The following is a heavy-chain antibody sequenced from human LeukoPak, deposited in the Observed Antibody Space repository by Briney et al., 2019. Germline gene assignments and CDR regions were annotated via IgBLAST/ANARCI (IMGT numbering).Heavy chain of an antibody. CDR3: AKDLYDILTGYGKQPAAAAAHAFDI. Sequence: GASVKVSCKVSGYTLTELSMHWVRQAPGKGLEWMGGFDPEDGETIYAQKFQGRVTMTEDTSTDTAYMELSSLRSEDTAVYYCAKDLYDILTGYGKQPAAAAAHAFDIWGQGTMVTVSS. CDR1: GYTLTELS. D-gene: IGHD3-9*01. V-gene: IGHV1-24*01. CDR2: FDPEDGET. J-gene: IGHJ3*02.